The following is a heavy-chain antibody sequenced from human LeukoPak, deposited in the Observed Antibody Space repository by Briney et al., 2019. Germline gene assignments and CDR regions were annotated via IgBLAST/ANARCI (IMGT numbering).Heavy chain of an antibody. J-gene: IGHJ6*02. CDR3: ARLISTISANIAAAGTHYYGMDV. Sequence: SETLSLTCTVSGGSISSSSYYWGCIRQPPGKGLEWIGSIYYSESTYYNPSLKSRVTISVDTSKNQFSLKLSSVTAADTAVYYCARLISTISANIAAAGTHYYGMDVWGQGTTVTVSS. V-gene: IGHV4-39*01. D-gene: IGHD6-13*01. CDR2: IYYSEST. CDR1: GGSISSSSYY.